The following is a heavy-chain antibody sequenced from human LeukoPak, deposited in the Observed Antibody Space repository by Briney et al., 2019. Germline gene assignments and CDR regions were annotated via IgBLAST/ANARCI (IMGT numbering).Heavy chain of an antibody. D-gene: IGHD3-3*01. CDR2: IIPILGIA. Sequence: SVKVSCKASGGTFSSYAISWVRQAPGQGLEWMGRIIPILGIANYAQKFQGRVTITADKSTSTAYMELSSLRSEDTAVYYCARDDLWTIPGYFQHWGQGTLVTVSS. CDR3: ARDDLWTIPGYFQH. V-gene: IGHV1-69*04. J-gene: IGHJ1*01. CDR1: GGTFSSYA.